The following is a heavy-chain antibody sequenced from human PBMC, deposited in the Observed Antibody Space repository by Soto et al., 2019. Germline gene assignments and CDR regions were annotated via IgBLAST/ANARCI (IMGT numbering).Heavy chain of an antibody. J-gene: IGHJ4*02. CDR2: ISDDGSTT. CDR3: TRGPRVSSTGTGAH. Sequence: VGSLRLSCAASGFTFSAYWMHWVRQVPGKGLIWVSRISDDGSTTTYADSVKGRFTISRDNAKNTLYLQMNSLRADDTGLYYCTRGPRVSSTGTGAHWGQGTLVTVSS. V-gene: IGHV3-74*01. CDR1: GFTFSAYW. D-gene: IGHD1-1*01.